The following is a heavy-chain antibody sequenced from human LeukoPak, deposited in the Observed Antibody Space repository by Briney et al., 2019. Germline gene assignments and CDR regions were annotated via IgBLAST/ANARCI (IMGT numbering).Heavy chain of an antibody. Sequence: GGSLRLSCAASGFTFSSYGMHWVRQAPGKGLEWVAVISYDGSNKYYADSVKGRFTISRDNSKNTLYLQMNSLRVEDTAVYYCAKGDDSSGDFDYWGQGTLVTVSS. CDR3: AKGDDSSGDFDY. D-gene: IGHD3-22*01. CDR1: GFTFSSYG. CDR2: ISYDGSNK. V-gene: IGHV3-30*18. J-gene: IGHJ4*02.